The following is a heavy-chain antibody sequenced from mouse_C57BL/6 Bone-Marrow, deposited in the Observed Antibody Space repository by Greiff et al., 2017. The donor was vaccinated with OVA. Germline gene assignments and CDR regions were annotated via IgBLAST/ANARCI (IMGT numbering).Heavy chain of an antibody. D-gene: IGHD2-3*01. CDR3: ARDDGYYPAWFAY. CDR1: GYSITSGYY. J-gene: IGHJ3*01. V-gene: IGHV3-6*01. Sequence: ESGPGLVKPSQSLSLTCSVTGYSITSGYYWNWIRQFPGNKLEWMGYISYDGSNNYNPSLKNRISITRDTSKNQFFLKLNSVTTEDTATYYCARDDGYYPAWFAYWGQGTLVTVSA. CDR2: ISYDGSN.